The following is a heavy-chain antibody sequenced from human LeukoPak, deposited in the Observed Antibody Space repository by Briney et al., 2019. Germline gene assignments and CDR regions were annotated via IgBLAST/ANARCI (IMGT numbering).Heavy chain of an antibody. CDR2: IYTSGST. J-gene: IGHJ5*02. CDR3: ARDRPYCSSTSCYIQDWFDP. V-gene: IGHV4-4*07. D-gene: IGHD2-2*02. Sequence: SETLSLTCTVSGGSISSYYWSWIRQPAGKGLEWIGRIYTSGSTNYNPSLKSRVTMSVDTSKNQFSLKLSSVTAADTAVYYCARDRPYCSSTSCYIQDWFDPWGRGTLVTVSS. CDR1: GGSISSYY.